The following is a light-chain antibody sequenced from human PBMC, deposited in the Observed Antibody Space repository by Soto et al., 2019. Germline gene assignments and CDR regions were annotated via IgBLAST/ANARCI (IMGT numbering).Light chain of an antibody. V-gene: IGLV2-23*01. CDR1: SSDVGSYNL. J-gene: IGLJ2*01. CDR3: CSYAGSLV. Sequence: QSVLTQPASVSGSPGQSITISCTGTSSDVGSYNLVSWYQQHPGKAPKLMIYEGSKRPSGVSNRFSGSKSGNTASLTLSGLQAEDEADYYCCSYAGSLVFGGGTKLTVL. CDR2: EGS.